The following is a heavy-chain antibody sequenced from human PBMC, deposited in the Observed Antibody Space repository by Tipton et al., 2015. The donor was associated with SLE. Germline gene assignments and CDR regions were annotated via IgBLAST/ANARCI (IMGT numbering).Heavy chain of an antibody. CDR2: INYSGST. V-gene: IGHV4-59*11. D-gene: IGHD6-13*01. CDR1: GDTISDHY. CDR3: ARRRGSSWYEDYFDY. Sequence: TLSLTCTVSGDTISDHYWSWIRQPPGKALEWIGYINYSGSTNYNPSLKSRVTMSVDTSENQFSLKLSSVTAADTAVYYCARRRGSSWYEDYFDYWGQGTLVTVSS. J-gene: IGHJ4*02.